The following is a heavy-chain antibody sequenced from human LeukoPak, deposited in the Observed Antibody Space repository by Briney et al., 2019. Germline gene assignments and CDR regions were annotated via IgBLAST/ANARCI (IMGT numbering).Heavy chain of an antibody. CDR2: ITSTSSYI. V-gene: IGHV3-21*01. J-gene: IGHJ1*01. CDR3: ARVDNNGLYSEYFDH. Sequence: GGSLRLSCVASGFTFTSHGMNWVRQAPGKGLEWVSSITSTSSYIYYGDSVKGRFTTSRDNAKNSLFLQMHSLRAEDTAVYYCARVDNNGLYSEYFDHWGQGTLVTVSS. D-gene: IGHD6-19*01. CDR1: GFTFTSHG.